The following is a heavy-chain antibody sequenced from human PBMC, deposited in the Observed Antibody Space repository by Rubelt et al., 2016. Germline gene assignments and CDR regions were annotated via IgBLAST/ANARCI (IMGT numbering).Heavy chain of an antibody. J-gene: IGHJ4*02. Sequence: QVQLQESGPGLVKPSETLSLTCTVSGGSISSYYWSWIRQPPGKGLECIGFIYFSGSTNYNPSLESRVTISVDTSKNQFSLRLSSGTAADTSVYYGARVTQCSSSSCYRGVDYWGQGTLVTVSS. V-gene: IGHV4-59*08. D-gene: IGHD2-2*02. CDR3: ARVTQCSSSSCYRGVDY. CDR1: GGSISSYY. CDR2: IYFSGST.